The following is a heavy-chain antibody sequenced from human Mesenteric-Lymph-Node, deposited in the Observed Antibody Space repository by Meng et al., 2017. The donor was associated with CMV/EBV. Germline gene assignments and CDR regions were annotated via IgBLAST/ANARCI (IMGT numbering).Heavy chain of an antibody. CDR1: FTDED. J-gene: IGHJ4*02. D-gene: IGHD3-10*01. V-gene: IGHV1-8*01. CDR2: MNPNTGNS. Sequence: FTDEDINWVRQATGQELEWMGWMNPNTGNSGPAQKFQGRVTMTTDNSISTAYMELSSLISEDTAVYYCARAQRGYYGSGTYSYYFDYWGQGSLVTVSS. CDR3: ARAQRGYYGSGTYSYYFDY.